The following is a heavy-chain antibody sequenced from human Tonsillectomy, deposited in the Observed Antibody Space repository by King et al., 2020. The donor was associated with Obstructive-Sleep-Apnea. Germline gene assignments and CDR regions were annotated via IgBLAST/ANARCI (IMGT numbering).Heavy chain of an antibody. D-gene: IGHD5-24*01. CDR3: AKGKTYGHKDHFDY. CDR2: ISHDGSNK. CDR1: GFTFRSYA. V-gene: IGHV3-30*18. J-gene: IGHJ4*02. Sequence: QVQLVESGGGVVQPGRSLRLSCAASGFTFRSYAMHWVRQAPGKGLEWVAFISHDGSNKYYADSVKGRFTISRDNSKKTLYLQMSGLRLEDTAVYYCAKGKTYGHKDHFDYWGQGTLVTVSS.